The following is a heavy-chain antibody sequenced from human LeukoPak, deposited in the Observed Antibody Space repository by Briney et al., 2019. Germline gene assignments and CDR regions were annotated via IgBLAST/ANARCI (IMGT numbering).Heavy chain of an antibody. CDR3: AGDRGWSTSYYYYGMDV. CDR1: GFTVSSNY. D-gene: IGHD6-19*01. J-gene: IGHJ6*02. V-gene: IGHV3-53*01. CDR2: IYSGGST. Sequence: GGSLRLSCAASGFTVSSNYMSWVRQAPGKGLEWVSVIYSGGSTYYADSVKGRFTISRDNSKNTLYLQMNSLRAEDTAVYYCAGDRGWSTSYYYYGMDVWGQGTTVTVSS.